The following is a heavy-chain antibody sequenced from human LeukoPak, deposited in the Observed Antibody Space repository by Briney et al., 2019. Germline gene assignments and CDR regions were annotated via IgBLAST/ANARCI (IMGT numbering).Heavy chain of an antibody. CDR2: INPNSGGT. J-gene: IGHJ6*02. V-gene: IGHV1-2*02. CDR1: GYTFNGYY. CDR3: AYSTMVRGVIPSWYYYGMDV. Sequence: ASVKVSCKASGYTFNGYYMQWVRQAPGQGLEWMGWINPNSGGTKYAQKFQGRVTMTRDTSITTAYMELSSLRPEDTAVYYCAYSTMVRGVIPSWYYYGMDVWGQGTTVTVSS. D-gene: IGHD3-10*01.